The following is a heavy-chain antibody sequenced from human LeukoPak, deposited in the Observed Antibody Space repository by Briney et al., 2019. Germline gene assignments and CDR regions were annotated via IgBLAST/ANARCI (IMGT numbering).Heavy chain of an antibody. V-gene: IGHV4-59*01. D-gene: IGHD4-4*01. CDR1: GGSIXSYY. CDR2: IYHSGRT. Sequence: XXLPYXXAGGSIXSYYWNWVRPPPGKGVEWIGSIYHSGRTNYNPSLKSPVTISLDKSKNQFSLKLTSVTAADTAIYYCARVGGMTTINNAAFDIWGQGTMVTVSS. CDR3: ARVGGMTTINNAAFDI. J-gene: IGHJ3*02.